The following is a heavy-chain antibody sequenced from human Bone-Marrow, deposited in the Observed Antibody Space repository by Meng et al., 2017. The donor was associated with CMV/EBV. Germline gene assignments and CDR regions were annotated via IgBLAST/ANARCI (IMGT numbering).Heavy chain of an antibody. D-gene: IGHD1-26*01. J-gene: IGHJ6*02. V-gene: IGHV1-2*02. CDR1: GYTFTGYY. CDR2: INPNSGGT. CDR3: ARRIGGSSHYGMDV. Sequence: ASVKVSCKASGYTFTGYYMYWVRQAPGQGLEWMGWINPNSGGTKYAQKFQGRVTMTRDTSISTAYMELSSLSSDDAAVYYCARRIGGSSHYGMDVWGQGTTVTVSS.